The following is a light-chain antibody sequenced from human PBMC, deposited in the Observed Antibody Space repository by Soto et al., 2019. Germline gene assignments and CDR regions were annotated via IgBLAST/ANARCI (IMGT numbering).Light chain of an antibody. CDR1: QSVTDNY. Sequence: PGPLSLSPRERASRSCRASQSVTDNYLAWYQQKPGQAPRLLIYDASTRATGIPDRFSGSGSGTDFTLTISRLEPEDFVVYYCQQYCRSPPFGQGAKV. CDR2: DAS. J-gene: IGKJ1*01. CDR3: QQYCRSPP. V-gene: IGKV3-20*01.